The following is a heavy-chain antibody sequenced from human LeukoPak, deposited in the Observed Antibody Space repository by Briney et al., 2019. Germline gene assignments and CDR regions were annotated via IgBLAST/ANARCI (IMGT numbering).Heavy chain of an antibody. CDR1: GYTFTGYY. J-gene: IGHJ4*02. V-gene: IGHV1-2*02. Sequence: GASVKVSCKASGYTFTGYYLHWVRQAPGQGLEWMGWINPNSGGTNYAQKFQGRVTMTRDTSISTAYMDLSRLRPDDTAVYYCATGGGSGSYYSGYWGQGTLVTVSS. CDR2: INPNSGGT. CDR3: ATGGGSGSYYSGY. D-gene: IGHD3-10*01.